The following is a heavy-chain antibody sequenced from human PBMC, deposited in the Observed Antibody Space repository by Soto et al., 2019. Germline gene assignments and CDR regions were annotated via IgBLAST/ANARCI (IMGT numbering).Heavy chain of an antibody. V-gene: IGHV3-23*01. CDR2: ISGRGTTA. J-gene: IGHJ4*02. CDR3: ARNQLGVSDY. CDR1: GFSFNKYA. Sequence: EVQLLESGGGLVQPGGSLRLSCVASGFSFNKYAMTWVRQAPGKGLELVSIISGRGTTAFYADSVKGRFTISRDNSKDTLYLQMNSLRARDTALYYCARNQLGVSDYWGQGTLVTVSA. D-gene: IGHD7-27*01.